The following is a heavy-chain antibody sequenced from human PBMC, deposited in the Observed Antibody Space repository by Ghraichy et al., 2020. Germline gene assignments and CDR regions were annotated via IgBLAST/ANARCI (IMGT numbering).Heavy chain of an antibody. CDR1: GYTFTSYD. V-gene: IGHV1-8*01. CDR3: ARAGLDSSSWYPYYYYGMDV. J-gene: IGHJ6*02. D-gene: IGHD6-13*01. CDR2: MNPNSGNT. Sequence: ASVKVSCKASGYTFTSYDINWVRQATGQGLEWMGWMNPNSGNTGYAQKFQGRVTMTRNTSISTAYMELSSLRSEDTAVYYCARAGLDSSSWYPYYYYGMDVWGQGTTVTVSS.